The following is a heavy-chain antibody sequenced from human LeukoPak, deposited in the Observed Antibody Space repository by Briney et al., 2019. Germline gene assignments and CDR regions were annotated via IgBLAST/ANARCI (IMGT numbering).Heavy chain of an antibody. CDR1: GGSLSIYY. CDR2: INYSGST. Sequence: KPSETLSLTCTVSGGSLSIYYWSWIRQPPGKGLEWIGYINYSGSTSYNPSLRSRITMSVDTSKNQFSLKLISVTAADTAVYYCARLNGGYWGQGTLVTVSS. V-gene: IGHV4-59*01. J-gene: IGHJ4*02. D-gene: IGHD7-27*01. CDR3: ARLNGGY.